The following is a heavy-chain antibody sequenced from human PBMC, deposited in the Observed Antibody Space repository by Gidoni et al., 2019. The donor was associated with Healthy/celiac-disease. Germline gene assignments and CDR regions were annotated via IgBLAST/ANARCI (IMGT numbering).Heavy chain of an antibody. J-gene: IGHJ4*02. Sequence: QVQLVESGGGVVQPGRSLRLSCAASGFTFSSYGMHWVRQAPGKGLEWVEVISYDGSNKYYADSVKGRFTISRDNSKNTLYLQMNSLRAEDTAVYYCASAGIAVGLFDYWGQGTLVTVSS. D-gene: IGHD6-19*01. CDR3: ASAGIAVGLFDY. CDR2: ISYDGSNK. V-gene: IGHV3-30*03. CDR1: GFTFSSYG.